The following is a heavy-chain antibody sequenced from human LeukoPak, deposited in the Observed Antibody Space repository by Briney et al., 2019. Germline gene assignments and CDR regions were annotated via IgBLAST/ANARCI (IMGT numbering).Heavy chain of an antibody. J-gene: IGHJ4*02. D-gene: IGHD6-6*01. CDR2: IYASGST. Sequence: SGTLSLTCTVSGGSISSYWSWIRQPAGKGLEWIGRIYASGSTYYNPSLKSRVTMSVDTSKNQFSLRLTTVTAADTAVYYCARDSNLEYSSSRGLGRWGQGTLVTVSS. V-gene: IGHV4-4*07. CDR1: GGSISSY. CDR3: ARDSNLEYSSSRGLGR.